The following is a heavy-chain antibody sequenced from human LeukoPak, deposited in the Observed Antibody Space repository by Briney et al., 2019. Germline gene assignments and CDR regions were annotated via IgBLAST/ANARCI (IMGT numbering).Heavy chain of an antibody. D-gene: IGHD6-13*01. J-gene: IGHJ4*02. V-gene: IGHV3-73*01. Sequence: GGSLRLSCAASGFTFSGSAMHWVRQASGKGLEWVGRIRSKANHYATAYAASVKGRFTVSRDDSKNTAYLQMNSLKTEDTAVYYCARNRAAGTTVFDYWGQGTLVTVSS. CDR1: GFTFSGSA. CDR3: ARNRAAGTTVFDY. CDR2: IRSKANHYAT.